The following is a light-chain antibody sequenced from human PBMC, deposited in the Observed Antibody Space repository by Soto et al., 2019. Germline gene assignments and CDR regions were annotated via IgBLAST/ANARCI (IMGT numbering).Light chain of an antibody. J-gene: IGKJ4*01. CDR1: QGISSN. Sequence: IQLTQSPSSLSASVGDRVTITCRASQGISSNLAWYQQKPGNVPKLLIYAASTLQSGVPSRFSGSGSGTDFTLNISSLQPEDFANYYCQQLHSYPLTFGGGTRVEIK. CDR2: AAS. V-gene: IGKV1-9*01. CDR3: QQLHSYPLT.